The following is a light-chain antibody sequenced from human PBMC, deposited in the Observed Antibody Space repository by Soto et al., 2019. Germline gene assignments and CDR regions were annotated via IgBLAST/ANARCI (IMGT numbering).Light chain of an antibody. CDR2: DVS. Sequence: EIVLTQSPATLSLSPGERASLSCRASQSVGSSLAWYQHKPGQAPRLLIYDVSNRATGIPARFSGSGSGTDFTLTISSLEPEDFAVYYCQQYNNWPPLTFGGGTKVEIK. CDR1: QSVGSS. CDR3: QQYNNWPPLT. J-gene: IGKJ4*01. V-gene: IGKV3-11*01.